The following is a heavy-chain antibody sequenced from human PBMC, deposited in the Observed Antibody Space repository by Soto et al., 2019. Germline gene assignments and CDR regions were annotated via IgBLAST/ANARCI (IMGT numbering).Heavy chain of an antibody. J-gene: IGHJ4*02. CDR2: GSSSGST. CDR3: VKRRGDYLDY. Sequence: QLQLQESGPGLVRPSETLSLTCTVSGGSISSSNCYWGWIRQPPGKGLEWIGSGSSSGSTYYNPSPGTRVTIPGDTSKNRFSLRLTSVTAADTAVYHCVKRRGDYLDYWGLGTLVTVSS. CDR1: GGSISSSNCY. V-gene: IGHV4-39*01. D-gene: IGHD3-16*01.